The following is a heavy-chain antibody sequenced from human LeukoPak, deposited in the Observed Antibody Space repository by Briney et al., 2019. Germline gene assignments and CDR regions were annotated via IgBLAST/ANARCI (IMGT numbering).Heavy chain of an antibody. CDR2: INPSGGST. V-gene: IGHV1-46*01. CDR3: ARNHYDILTGYYSNWFDP. CDR1: GYTFTSYY. J-gene: IGHJ5*02. D-gene: IGHD3-9*01. Sequence: ASVKVSCKASGYTFTSYYMHWVRQAPGQGLEWMGIINPSGGSTSYAQKSQGRVTTTRDTSTSTVYMELSSLRSEDTAVYYCARNHYDILTGYYSNWFDPWGQGSLVTVSS.